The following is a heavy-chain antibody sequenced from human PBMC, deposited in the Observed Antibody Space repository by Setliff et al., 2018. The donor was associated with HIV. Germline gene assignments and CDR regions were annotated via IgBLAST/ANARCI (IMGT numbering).Heavy chain of an antibody. Sequence: LSLTCTVSGGSISSYYWSWIRQPPGKGLEWIGYVFYSGDTNYNPSLKRRVTISVDTSKNQFFLKMRSVTAADTAVYYCARGWLQLGWFDPWGQGTLVTVSS. CDR1: GGSISSYY. CDR2: VFYSGDT. V-gene: IGHV4-59*01. CDR3: ARGWLQLGWFDP. J-gene: IGHJ5*02. D-gene: IGHD1-1*01.